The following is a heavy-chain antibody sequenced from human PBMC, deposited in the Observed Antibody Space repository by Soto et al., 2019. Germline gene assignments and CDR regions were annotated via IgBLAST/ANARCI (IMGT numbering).Heavy chain of an antibody. J-gene: IGHJ4*02. CDR1: GYTFTSYD. CDR2: MNPNSGNT. Sequence: GASVKVSCKASGYTFTSYDINWVRQATGQGLEWMGWMNPNSGNTGYAQKFQGRVTMTRNTSISTAYMELSSLRSEDTAVYYCARRRMVVAAIDYWGQGTLVTVSS. D-gene: IGHD2-15*01. V-gene: IGHV1-8*01. CDR3: ARRRMVVAAIDY.